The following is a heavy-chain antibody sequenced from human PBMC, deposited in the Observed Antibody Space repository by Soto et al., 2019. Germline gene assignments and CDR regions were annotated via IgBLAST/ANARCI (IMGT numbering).Heavy chain of an antibody. CDR2: INAGNGNT. CDR3: ARDDVAMVRGVFYGMDV. D-gene: IGHD3-10*01. Sequence: QVQLVQSGAEVKKPGASVKVSCKASGYTFTSYAMHWVRQAPGQRLEWMGWINAGNGNTKYSQKFQGRVTITRDTSASTAYMELSSLRSEDTAVYYCARDDVAMVRGVFYGMDVWGQGTTATVSS. J-gene: IGHJ6*02. V-gene: IGHV1-3*01. CDR1: GYTFTSYA.